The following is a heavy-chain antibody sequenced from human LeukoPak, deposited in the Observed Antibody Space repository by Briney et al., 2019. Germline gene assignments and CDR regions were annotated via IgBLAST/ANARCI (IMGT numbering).Heavy chain of an antibody. CDR3: ARDLSYSGEEDY. Sequence: PSETLSLTCTVSGYSISSGYYWGWIRQPPGKGLEWIGSIYHSGTTYYNPSLKSRVTISVDTSKNQFSLKLSSVTAADTAVYYCARDLSYSGEEDYWGQGTLVTVSS. J-gene: IGHJ4*02. V-gene: IGHV4-38-2*02. CDR1: GYSISSGYY. CDR2: IYHSGTT. D-gene: IGHD1-26*01.